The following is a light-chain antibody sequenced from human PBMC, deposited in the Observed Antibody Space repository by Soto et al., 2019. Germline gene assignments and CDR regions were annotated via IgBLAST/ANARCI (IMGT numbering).Light chain of an antibody. CDR3: QQYNNWPPFT. Sequence: EIVMTPSPVTLSASPGERVTLSCRASQGVGSDVAWYQQKPGQAPGLLIYGASIREVGVPARFSGSGSGTEFTLTISSLQSEDFAVYYCQQYNNWPPFTYGPGTIVDIK. V-gene: IGKV3-15*01. J-gene: IGKJ3*01. CDR1: QGVGSD. CDR2: GAS.